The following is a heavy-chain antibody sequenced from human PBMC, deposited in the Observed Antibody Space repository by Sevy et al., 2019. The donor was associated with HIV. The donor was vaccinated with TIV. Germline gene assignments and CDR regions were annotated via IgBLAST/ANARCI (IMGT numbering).Heavy chain of an antibody. D-gene: IGHD2-2*01. V-gene: IGHV3-23*01. CDR3: GRCNGTTRGYYSMDV. J-gene: IGHJ6*03. CDR1: GFTFSKYS. CDR2: LSFGCGEI. Sequence: GGSLRLSCAASGFTFSKYSMSWVRQPPGKGLEWVSTLSFGCGEINYADSVKGRFTISRDNSKSSVYLQMNNLRPEDTAVYYCGRCNGTTRGYYSMDVWGKGTTVTVSS.